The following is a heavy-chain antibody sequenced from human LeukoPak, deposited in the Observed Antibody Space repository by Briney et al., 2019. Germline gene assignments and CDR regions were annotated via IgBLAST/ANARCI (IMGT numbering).Heavy chain of an antibody. CDR2: ISVKYNRT. CDR3: AKDLYTVPGACDK. D-gene: IGHD6-19*01. CDR1: GFTFSTYA. V-gene: IGHV3-23*01. J-gene: IGHJ4*02. Sequence: GGSLRLSCAASGFTFSTYAVSWVRQAPGKGLEWVSGISVKYNRTYYADSVEGRFTISGDISKNTLYLQMNSLNAEDTAVYYCAKDLYTVPGACDKWGQGTLVTVSS.